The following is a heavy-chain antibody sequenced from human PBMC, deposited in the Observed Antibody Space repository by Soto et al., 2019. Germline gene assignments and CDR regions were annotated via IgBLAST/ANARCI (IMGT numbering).Heavy chain of an antibody. Sequence: QVQLQESGPGLVKPSETLSLTCTVSGGSISNHYWSWIRQPPGKGLEWIGYIYYNGNTNYNPSLKSRVTMSVDTSKNQFSLKLSSVTAADTAVYYGARSNWYSEYWGQGTLVTVSS. D-gene: IGHD7-27*01. CDR3: ARSNWYSEY. CDR2: IYYNGNT. J-gene: IGHJ4*02. CDR1: GGSISNHY. V-gene: IGHV4-59*11.